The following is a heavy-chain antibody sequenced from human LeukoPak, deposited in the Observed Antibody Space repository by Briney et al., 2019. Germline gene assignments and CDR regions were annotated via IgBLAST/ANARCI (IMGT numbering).Heavy chain of an antibody. CDR3: ARRNCGGGTCYFFDY. CDR1: GLTFSDYH. J-gene: IGHJ4*02. V-gene: IGHV3-11*01. D-gene: IGHD2-15*01. CDR2: ISDNGRTK. Sequence: PGGSLRLSCAASGLTFSDYHMSWIRQAPGKGLEWVSHISDNGRTKYYANSVQGRFTVSRDDAKNTLYFEMNNLRAEDTAVYYCARRNCGGGTCYFFDYWGQGTLVTVSS.